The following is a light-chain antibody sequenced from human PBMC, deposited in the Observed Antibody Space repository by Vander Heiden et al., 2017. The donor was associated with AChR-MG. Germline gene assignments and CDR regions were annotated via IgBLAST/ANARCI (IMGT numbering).Light chain of an antibody. J-gene: IGLJ2*01. CDR1: SSNIGAGSD. CDR3: QSYDSSLSGVV. V-gene: IGLV1-40*01. Sequence: QSVLTPPHSVSGAPGQRVTISCTGSSSNIGAGSDVHWYQQLPGTAPKLLISGNSNRPSGVPDRFSGSKSGTSASLAITGLQAEDEADYYCQSYDSSLSGVVFGGGTKLTVL. CDR2: GNS.